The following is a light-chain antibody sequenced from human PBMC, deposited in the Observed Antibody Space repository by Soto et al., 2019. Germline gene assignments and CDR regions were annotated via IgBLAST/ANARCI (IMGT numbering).Light chain of an antibody. Sequence: DIVMTQSPDSLAVSLGERATINCKSSQSVLYSSNNKNYLAWYQQKPGQPPKLLIYWASTRESGVPDRFSGSGSETDFTLTISSLQAEDVGVYYCQQYYSTPWTFGQRTKVEIK. V-gene: IGKV4-1*01. CDR1: QSVLYSSNNKNY. CDR2: WAS. J-gene: IGKJ1*01. CDR3: QQYYSTPWT.